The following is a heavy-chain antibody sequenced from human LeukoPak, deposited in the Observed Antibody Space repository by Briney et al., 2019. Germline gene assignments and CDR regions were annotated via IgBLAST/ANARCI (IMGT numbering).Heavy chain of an antibody. Sequence: PGGSLRLSCAASGFTFDDYGMSWVRQAPGKGLEWVSGINWNGGSTGYADSVKGRFTISRDNSKNTLYLQVNSLRAEDTAVYYCAKGGKWDITPFDYWGQGTLVTVSS. D-gene: IGHD1-26*01. V-gene: IGHV3-20*04. CDR3: AKGGKWDITPFDY. CDR1: GFTFDDYG. J-gene: IGHJ4*02. CDR2: INWNGGST.